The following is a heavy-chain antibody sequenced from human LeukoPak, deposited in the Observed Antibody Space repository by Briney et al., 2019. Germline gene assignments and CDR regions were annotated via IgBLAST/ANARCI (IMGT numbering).Heavy chain of an antibody. CDR1: GFTFSHYA. D-gene: IGHD1-26*01. V-gene: IGHV3-33*01. Sequence: GGALRLSCAPSGFTFSHYAMHGVRHAPGKGRECGSVIWYDGSKPSYVDSVKGRFTISRDKSKKTLYLQMNSLRAEDTAVYYCARDGSKYSGSYADYCGQGTLVTVSS. J-gene: IGHJ4*02. CDR2: IWYDGSKP. CDR3: ARDGSKYSGSYADY.